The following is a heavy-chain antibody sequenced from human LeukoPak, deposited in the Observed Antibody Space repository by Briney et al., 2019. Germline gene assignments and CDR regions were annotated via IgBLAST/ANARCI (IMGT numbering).Heavy chain of an antibody. CDR3: ATHCGGGSCYFYKFDY. V-gene: IGHV1-2*02. CDR1: GYTFTGYY. CDR2: INPDSGGT. J-gene: IGHJ4*02. Sequence: ASVKVSCKASGYTFTGYYMHWVRQAPGQGLEWMGWINPDSGGTNYAQKFQGRVTMTRDTSISTAYMELSRLISGDTAVYYCATHCGGGSCYFYKFDYWGQGTQVTVSS. D-gene: IGHD2-21*01.